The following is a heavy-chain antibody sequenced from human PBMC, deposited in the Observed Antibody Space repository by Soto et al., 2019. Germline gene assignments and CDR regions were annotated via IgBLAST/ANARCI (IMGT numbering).Heavy chain of an antibody. CDR1: GFTFSSYW. V-gene: IGHV3-74*01. CDR3: ASYYGSGIYHPKY. Sequence: EVQLVESGRGLVQPGGSLRLSCAASGFTFSSYWMHWVRQAPGKGLVWVSRINSDGRSTSYADSVKGRFTISRDNAKNTLYLQMNSLRAEDTAVHYCASYYGSGIYHPKYWGQGTLVTVAS. CDR2: INSDGRST. D-gene: IGHD3-10*01. J-gene: IGHJ4*02.